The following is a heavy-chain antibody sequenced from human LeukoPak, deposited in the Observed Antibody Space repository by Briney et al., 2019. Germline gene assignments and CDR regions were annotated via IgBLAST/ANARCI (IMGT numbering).Heavy chain of an antibody. V-gene: IGHV4-59*01. J-gene: IGHJ3*02. D-gene: IGHD3-3*01. CDR3: ARETYDFWSGYYDGAFDI. CDR1: GGAITNYY. Sequence: PSETLSLTCGVSGGAITNYYWNWIRQAPGKGLEWLGYIYYTGSTTYNPSVKSRITISLDTSKNQFSLKLSSVTAADTAVYYCARETYDFWSGYYDGAFDIWGQGTMVTVSS. CDR2: IYYTGST.